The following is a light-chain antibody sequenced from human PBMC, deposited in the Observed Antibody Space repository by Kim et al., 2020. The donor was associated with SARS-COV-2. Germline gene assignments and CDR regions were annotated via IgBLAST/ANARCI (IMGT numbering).Light chain of an antibody. J-gene: IGLJ3*02. V-gene: IGLV1-51*01. Sequence: QTVSISCSGSSSNIGDNFVSWYQQVAGAAPKLLIYDNDNRPSGIPDRFSGSKSGTSATLAITGLQAGDEADYYCGTWDSSLSAGVLGGGTKLTVL. CDR1: SSNIGDNF. CDR3: GTWDSSLSAGV. CDR2: DND.